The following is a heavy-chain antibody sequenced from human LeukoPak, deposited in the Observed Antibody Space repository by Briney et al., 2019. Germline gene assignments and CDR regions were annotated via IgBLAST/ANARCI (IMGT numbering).Heavy chain of an antibody. J-gene: IGHJ3*01. D-gene: IGHD2-15*01. CDR3: ARDGRCSGGSCYSEAFDL. CDR1: GYTFTSYG. Sequence: ASVKVSCKASGYTFTSYGISWVRQAPGQGLEWMGWISTYNGNTNYAQKLQGRVTMTTHTSTTTAYMELRSLRSDDTAVYYCARDGRCSGGSCYSEAFDLWGQGIMVTVSS. CDR2: ISTYNGNT. V-gene: IGHV1-18*01.